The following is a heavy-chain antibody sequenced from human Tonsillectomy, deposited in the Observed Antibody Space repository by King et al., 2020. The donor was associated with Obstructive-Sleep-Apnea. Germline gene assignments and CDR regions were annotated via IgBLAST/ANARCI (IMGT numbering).Heavy chain of an antibody. CDR2: INPNSGGT. V-gene: IGHV1-2*04. D-gene: IGHD2-2*01. CDR1: GYTFTGYY. Sequence: VQLVESGAEVKKPGASVKVSSKASGYTFTGYYMHLVRQAPGQGLEWMGWINPNSGGTNYAQKFQGWVTMTRDTSISTAYMELSRLRSDDTAVYYCARNYCSSTTCYDAFDIWGQGTMVTVSS. J-gene: IGHJ3*02. CDR3: ARNYCSSTTCYDAFDI.